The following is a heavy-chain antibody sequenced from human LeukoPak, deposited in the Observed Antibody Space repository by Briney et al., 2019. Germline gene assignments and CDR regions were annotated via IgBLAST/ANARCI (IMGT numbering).Heavy chain of an antibody. V-gene: IGHV1-69*13. CDR1: GGTFYSYA. Sequence: SVKVSCKLSGGTFYSYAMNWVRQAPGQGLEWMGRIIPIYGTTNYAQKFQGRLAITADAPPTTAHMEMSGLTSEDTAVYYCARAPIELPTDGGDDVFDIWGQGTLVTVSS. CDR3: ARAPIELPTDGGDDVFDI. CDR2: IIPIYGTT. J-gene: IGHJ3*02. D-gene: IGHD5-24*01.